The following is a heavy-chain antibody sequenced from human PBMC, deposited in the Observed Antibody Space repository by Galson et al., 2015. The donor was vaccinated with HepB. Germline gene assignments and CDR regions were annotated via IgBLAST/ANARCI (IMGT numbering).Heavy chain of an antibody. CDR3: AKDNYDSSGYYLDY. CDR2: ISGSGGST. D-gene: IGHD3-22*01. V-gene: IGHV3-23*01. CDR1: GFTFSSYA. J-gene: IGHJ4*02. Sequence: SLRLSCAASGFTFSSYAMSWVRQAPGKGLEWVSAISGSGGSTYYADSVKGRFTISRDNSKNTLYLQMNSLRAEDTAVYYCAKDNYDSSGYYLDYWGQGTLVTVSS.